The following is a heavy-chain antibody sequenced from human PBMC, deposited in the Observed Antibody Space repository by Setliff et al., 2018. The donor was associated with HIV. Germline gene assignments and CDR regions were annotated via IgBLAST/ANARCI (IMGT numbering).Heavy chain of an antibody. V-gene: IGHV5-51*01. D-gene: IGHD2-2*01. CDR2: IYPGDSEI. CDR3: ARERGDCSSNTCYGTDY. Sequence: PGESLKXXXKGSGYSLTSYWIGWVRQMAGKGLEWMGIIYPGDSEIRYSPSFQGQVTISVDKSISTAYLQWSSLKASDTAMYYCARERGDCSSNTCYGTDYWGQGTLVTVS. J-gene: IGHJ4*02. CDR1: GYSLTSYW.